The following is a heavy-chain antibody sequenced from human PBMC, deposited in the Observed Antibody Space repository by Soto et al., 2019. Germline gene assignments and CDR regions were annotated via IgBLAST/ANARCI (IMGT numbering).Heavy chain of an antibody. CDR1: GFMFSAYW. Sequence: EVQLVESGGGLVQPGGSLRLSCAASGFMFSAYWMSWVRQAPGKXLXXVANIHGAGGKIYYVDSVKGRFTISRDNAKRSLYLQMNSLRAEDTAVYYCARDFYGGYTYGPGDYWGQGALVAVSS. CDR3: ARDFYGGYTYGPGDY. CDR2: IHGAGGKI. J-gene: IGHJ4*02. V-gene: IGHV3-7*01. D-gene: IGHD5-18*01.